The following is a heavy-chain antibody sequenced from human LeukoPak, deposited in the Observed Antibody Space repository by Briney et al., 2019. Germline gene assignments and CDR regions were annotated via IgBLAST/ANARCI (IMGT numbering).Heavy chain of an antibody. CDR1: GYAFISYG. CDR3: TKEASEGSRFSYGYFHE. CDR2: ISPYNGNT. V-gene: IGHV1-18*01. D-gene: IGHD5-18*01. J-gene: IGHJ4*02. Sequence: ASVRVSCKASGYAFISYGINWVRQAPGQGLEWMGWISPYNGNTNYPQKFQGRATMTTDTSTSTTSMELKSLGSDDTAVYYCTKEASEGSRFSYGYFHEWGQGTLVTVSS.